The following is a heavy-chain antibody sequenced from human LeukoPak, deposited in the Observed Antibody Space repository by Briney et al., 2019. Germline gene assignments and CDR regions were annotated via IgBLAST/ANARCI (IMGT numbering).Heavy chain of an antibody. CDR2: INTDGSST. V-gene: IGHV3-74*01. CDR1: GFTFSNYW. Sequence: PGGSLRLSCAASGFTFSNYWMHWVRQAPGKGQVWVSRINTDGSSTDYADSVKGRFTISRDNAKNTLYLQMNSLRAEDTAVYYCARLKGSWGQGTLVTVSS. CDR3: ARLKGS. J-gene: IGHJ5*02.